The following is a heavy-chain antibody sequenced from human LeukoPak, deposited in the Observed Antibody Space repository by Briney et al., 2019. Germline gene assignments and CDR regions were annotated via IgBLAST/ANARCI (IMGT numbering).Heavy chain of an antibody. CDR1: GYTFTSYD. D-gene: IGHD3-9*01. CDR2: MSPNSGNT. CDR3: ARETTISPYYFDY. J-gene: IGHJ4*02. V-gene: IGHV1-8*01. Sequence: ASVKVSCKASGYTFTSYDITWVRQAPGQGLEWMGWMSPNSGNTGYAQKFQGRVTMPRNTSITTAYMELSSLTSEDTAVYYCARETTISPYYFDYWGLGSQVTVSP.